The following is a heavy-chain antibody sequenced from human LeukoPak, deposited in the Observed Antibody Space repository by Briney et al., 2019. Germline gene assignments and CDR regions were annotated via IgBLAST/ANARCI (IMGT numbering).Heavy chain of an antibody. V-gene: IGHV1-69*04. CDR2: IIPILGIA. CDR3: ARPGTPLGAFDT. J-gene: IGHJ3*02. D-gene: IGHD1-14*01. CDR1: XXTXXSXA. Sequence: XXXSXXTXXSXAISXVRQAPGQGLEWMGRIIPILGIANYAQKFQGRVTITADKSTSTAYMELSSLRSEDTAVYYCARPGTPLGAFDTWGQGTMXT.